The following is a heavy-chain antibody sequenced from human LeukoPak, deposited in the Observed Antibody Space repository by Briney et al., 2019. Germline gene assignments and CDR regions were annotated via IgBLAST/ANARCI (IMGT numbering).Heavy chain of an antibody. V-gene: IGHV3-53*01. D-gene: IGHD2-21*01. CDR2: IYSGGST. J-gene: IGHJ1*01. Sequence: GGSLRLSCAASGVTVGTNSMSWARQSPGKGLEWVSVIYSGGSTYNADSVNCRFTVSRDNSRNTLFLQMNNLRAEDTALYFCASAREYCGSAECYEYFQHWGQGTLVIVSS. CDR1: GVTVGTNS. CDR3: ASAREYCGSAECYEYFQH.